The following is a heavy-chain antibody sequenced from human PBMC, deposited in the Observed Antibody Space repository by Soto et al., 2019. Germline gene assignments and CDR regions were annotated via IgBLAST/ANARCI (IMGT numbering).Heavy chain of an antibody. D-gene: IGHD3-22*01. CDR3: ARHGVSYYYDSNALKPLDY. CDR1: GDSISSSNYY. CDR2: VHYGGST. V-gene: IGHV4-39*01. Sequence: LSLTCTVSGDSISSSNYYWVWIRQPPGKGLEWIGTVHYGGSTYYNPSLKSRVTISVDTSKNQFSLKLSSVAAADTAIYYCARHGVSYYYDSNALKPLDYWGQGTLVTVSS. J-gene: IGHJ4*02.